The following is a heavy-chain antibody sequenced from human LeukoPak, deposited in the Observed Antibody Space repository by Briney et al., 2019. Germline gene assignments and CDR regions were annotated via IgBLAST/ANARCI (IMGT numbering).Heavy chain of an antibody. V-gene: IGHV4-61*02. CDR2: VYTTGST. CDR3: ARHGDGSGPNLYYFDY. D-gene: IGHD6-19*01. CDR1: GGSVSSGSYY. J-gene: IGHJ4*02. Sequence: PSQTLSLTCTVSGGSVSSGSYYWSWIRLPAGKGLEWIGRVYTTGSTNYNPSLKSRVIISVDTSKNQFSLKLSSVTAADTAVYYCARHGDGSGPNLYYFDYWGQGTLVTVSS.